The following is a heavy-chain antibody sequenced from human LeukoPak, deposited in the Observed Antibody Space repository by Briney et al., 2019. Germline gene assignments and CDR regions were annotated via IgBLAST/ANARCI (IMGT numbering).Heavy chain of an antibody. D-gene: IGHD3-22*01. J-gene: IGHJ4*02. Sequence: ASVKVSCKASGYTFTSYAMNWVRQAPGQGLEWMGRINPNSGGTNYAQKFQGRVTMTRDTSTSTAYMELSRLRSDDTAVYYCARNYYDSSGYYYGVLVDYWGQGTLVTVSS. V-gene: IGHV1-2*06. CDR2: INPNSGGT. CDR1: GYTFTSYA. CDR3: ARNYYDSSGYYYGVLVDY.